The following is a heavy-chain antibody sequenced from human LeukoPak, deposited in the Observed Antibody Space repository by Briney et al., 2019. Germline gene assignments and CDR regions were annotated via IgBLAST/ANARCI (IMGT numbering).Heavy chain of an antibody. CDR1: GFTFSSYS. V-gene: IGHV3-21*01. CDR2: ISSSSSYI. CDR3: ARDDDSSGYSTTRHDY. D-gene: IGHD3-22*01. J-gene: IGHJ4*02. Sequence: GGSLRLSCAASGFTFSSYSMNWVRQAPGKGLEWVSSISSSSSYIYCADSVKGRFTISRDNAKNSLYLQMNSLRAEDTAVYYCARDDDSSGYSTTRHDYWGQGTLVTVSS.